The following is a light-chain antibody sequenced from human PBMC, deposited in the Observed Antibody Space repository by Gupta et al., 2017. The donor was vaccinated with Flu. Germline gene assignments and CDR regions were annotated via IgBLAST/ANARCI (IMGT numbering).Light chain of an antibody. J-gene: IGKJ4*01. V-gene: IGKV3-15*01. CDR2: GAS. Sequence: GERATLSCRASQNIDSNLAWYQQKPGQAPRLLIYGASTRAAGIPARFSGSGSRTEFTLTITSLQSEDFAVYYCQQYNNWPLSFGGGTKVEIK. CDR3: QQYNNWPLS. CDR1: QNIDSN.